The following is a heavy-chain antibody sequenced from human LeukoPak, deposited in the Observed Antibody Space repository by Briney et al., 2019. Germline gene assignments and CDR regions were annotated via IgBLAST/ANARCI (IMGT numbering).Heavy chain of an antibody. J-gene: IGHJ6*03. CDR2: ISSSSSYI. V-gene: IGHV3-21*01. CDR1: GFTFNRYA. Sequence: GGSLRLSCAASGFTFNRYAMNWVRQAPGKGLEWVSSISSSSSYIYYADSVKGRFTISRDNSKNTLYLQMNSLRAEDTAVYYCAKGQGDYSNYYYYYYMDVWGKGTTVTVS. CDR3: AKGQGDYSNYYYYYYMDV. D-gene: IGHD4-11*01.